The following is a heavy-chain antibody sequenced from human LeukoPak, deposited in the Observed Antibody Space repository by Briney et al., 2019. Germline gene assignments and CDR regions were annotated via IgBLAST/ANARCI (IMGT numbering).Heavy chain of an antibody. V-gene: IGHV4-59*01. Sequence: SETLSLTCTVSGGSISSYYWSWIRQPPGKGLEWMGYIYYSGSTNYNPSLKSRVTISVDTSKNQFSLKLSSVTAADTAVYYCALSTYCGGDCYSYYFDYWGQGTLVTVSS. D-gene: IGHD2-21*02. J-gene: IGHJ4*02. CDR2: IYYSGST. CDR3: ALSTYCGGDCYSYYFDY. CDR1: GGSISSYY.